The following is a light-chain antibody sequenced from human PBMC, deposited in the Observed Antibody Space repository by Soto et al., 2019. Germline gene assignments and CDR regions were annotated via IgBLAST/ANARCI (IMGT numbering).Light chain of an antibody. CDR3: QQYNSYST. CDR1: QSISSW. V-gene: IGKV1-5*03. Sequence: DIQRTQSPSTLSASVGGRVTIACRASQSISSWLAWYQQKPGKAPKLLIYKASSLESGVPSRFSGSGSGTEFTLTISSLQPDDFATYYCQQYNSYSTFGQGTKVDIK. J-gene: IGKJ1*01. CDR2: KAS.